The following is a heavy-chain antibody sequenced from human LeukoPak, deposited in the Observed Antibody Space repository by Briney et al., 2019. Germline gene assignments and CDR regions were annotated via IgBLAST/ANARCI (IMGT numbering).Heavy chain of an antibody. CDR1: GGSISSYY. V-gene: IGHV4-59*08. Sequence: ASETLPLTCTVSGGSISSYYWSWIRQPPGKGLEWIGYIYYSGSTNYNPSLKSRVTISVDTSKNQFSLKLSSVTAADTAVYYCARNVKDAFDIWGQGTMVTVSS. J-gene: IGHJ3*02. CDR3: ARNVKDAFDI. CDR2: IYYSGST.